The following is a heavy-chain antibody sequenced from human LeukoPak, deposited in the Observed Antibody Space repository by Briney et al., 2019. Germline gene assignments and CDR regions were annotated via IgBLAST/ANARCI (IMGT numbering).Heavy chain of an antibody. Sequence: SETLSLTCTVSGGSISSYYWSWIRQPPGKGLEWIGYIYYSGSTNYNPSLKSRVTISVDTSKNQFSLKLSSVTAADTAVYYCARVETGIAVAGRVMNYYYYYMDVWGKGTTVTVSS. CDR3: ARVETGIAVAGRVMNYYYYYMDV. D-gene: IGHD6-19*01. J-gene: IGHJ6*03. CDR1: GGSISSYY. CDR2: IYYSGST. V-gene: IGHV4-59*01.